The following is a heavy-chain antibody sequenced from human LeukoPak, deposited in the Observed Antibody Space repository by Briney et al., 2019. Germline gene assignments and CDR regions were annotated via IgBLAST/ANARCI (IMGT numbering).Heavy chain of an antibody. J-gene: IGHJ4*02. CDR3: VRGLGHYSSDY. CDR2: INHSGST. Sequence: PSETLSLTCAVYGGSFGGYYWSWIRQPPGKGLEWIGEINHSGSTNFNPSLKSRVTISVDTSKNQFSLNLSSVTAADTAVYYCVRGLGHYSSDYWGQGTLVTVSS. CDR1: GGSFGGYY. V-gene: IGHV4-34*01. D-gene: IGHD5-18*01.